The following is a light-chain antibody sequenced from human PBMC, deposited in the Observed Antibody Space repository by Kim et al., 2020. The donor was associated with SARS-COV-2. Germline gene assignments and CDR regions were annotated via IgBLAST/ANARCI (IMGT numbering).Light chain of an antibody. V-gene: IGKV1-6*01. CDR3: LQDDNYPLT. CDR1: QSISGG. J-gene: IGKJ4*01. Sequence: AIQMTQSPSSLSASVGDRVTITCRASQSISGGLGWYQQKPGRAPKLLIYDTFSLQSGVPSRFSGSGSGTDFTLTISSLQPEDVATYYCLQDDNYPLTFGGGTKVDIK. CDR2: DTF.